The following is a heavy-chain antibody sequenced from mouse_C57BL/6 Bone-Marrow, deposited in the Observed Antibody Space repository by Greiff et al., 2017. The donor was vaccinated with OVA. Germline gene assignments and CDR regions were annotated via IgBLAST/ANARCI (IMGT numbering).Heavy chain of an antibody. Sequence: EVQGVESGGGLVQPKGSLKLSCAASGFSFNTYAMNWVRQAPGKGLEWVARIRSKSNNYATYYADSVKDRFTISRDDSESMLYLQMNNLKTEDTAMYYCVRHRDYGSSPSYWYFDVWGTGTTVTVSS. V-gene: IGHV10-1*01. D-gene: IGHD1-1*01. J-gene: IGHJ1*03. CDR1: GFSFNTYA. CDR3: VRHRDYGSSPSYWYFDV. CDR2: IRSKSNNYAT.